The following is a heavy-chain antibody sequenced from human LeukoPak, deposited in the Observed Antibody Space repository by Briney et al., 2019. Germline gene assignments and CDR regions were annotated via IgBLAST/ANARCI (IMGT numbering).Heavy chain of an antibody. J-gene: IGHJ4*02. D-gene: IGHD3-22*01. CDR3: AGSISSNGYYYFSY. Sequence: GGSLRLSCAASGFTFSSYAMTWVRQAPGKGLEWVSTISGSGGSTYYADSVKGRFTISRDNSKNTLYLQMNSLRAEDMAVYYCAGSISSNGYYYFSYWGQGTLVTVSS. V-gene: IGHV3-23*01. CDR2: ISGSGGST. CDR1: GFTFSSYA.